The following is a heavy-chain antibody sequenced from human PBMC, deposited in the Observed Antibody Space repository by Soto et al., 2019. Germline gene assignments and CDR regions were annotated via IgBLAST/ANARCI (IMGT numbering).Heavy chain of an antibody. D-gene: IGHD3-3*02. CDR2: IKQDGSEK. J-gene: IGHJ6*02. CDR3: AREYAFLEWLLKENYYYYGMDV. CDR1: GFTFSSYW. V-gene: IGHV3-7*01. Sequence: ESLKISCAASGFTFSSYWMTWVRQAPGKGLEWVANIKQDGSEKYYVDSVKGRFTISRDNAKNSLYLQMNSLRAEDSAVYYCAREYAFLEWLLKENYYYYGMDVWGQGATVTVSS.